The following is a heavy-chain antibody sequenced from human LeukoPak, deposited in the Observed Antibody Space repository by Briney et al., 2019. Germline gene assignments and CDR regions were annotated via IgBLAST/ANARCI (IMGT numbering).Heavy chain of an antibody. CDR3: AREGDQLERRAYYYYGMDV. CDR2: IIPIFGTA. D-gene: IGHD1-1*01. CDR1: GGTFSSYA. Sequence: SVKVSWKASGGTFSSYAISWVRQAPGQGLEWMGGIIPIFGTANYAQKFQGRVTITADESTSTAYMELSSLRSEDTAVYYCAREGDQLERRAYYYYGMDVWGKGTTVTVSS. J-gene: IGHJ6*04. V-gene: IGHV1-69*13.